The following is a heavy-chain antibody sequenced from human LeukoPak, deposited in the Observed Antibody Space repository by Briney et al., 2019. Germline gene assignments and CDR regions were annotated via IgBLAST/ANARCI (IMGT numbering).Heavy chain of an antibody. Sequence: SVKVSCKASGGTFSSYAISWVRQAPGQGLEWMGRIIPILGIANYAQKFQGRVAITADKSTSTAYMELSSLRSEDTAVYYCATSGYDPPGSFDYWGQGTLVTVSS. V-gene: IGHV1-69*04. CDR2: IIPILGIA. D-gene: IGHD5-12*01. J-gene: IGHJ4*02. CDR3: ATSGYDPPGSFDY. CDR1: GGTFSSYA.